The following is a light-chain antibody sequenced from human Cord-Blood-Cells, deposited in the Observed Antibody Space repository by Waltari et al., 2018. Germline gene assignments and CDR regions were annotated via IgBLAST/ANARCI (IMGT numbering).Light chain of an antibody. V-gene: IGLV2-14*01. CDR3: SSYTSSSTYV. CDR1: ITYFGGYTY. J-gene: IGLJ1*01. Sequence: QSALTQPASASGSPGQSITISCTGPITYFGGYTYVSCYQQHPGKPPKLMIYDVSKRPSGVSNRFSGSKSGNTASLTISGLQAEDEADYYCSSYTSSSTYVFGTGTKVTVL. CDR2: DVS.